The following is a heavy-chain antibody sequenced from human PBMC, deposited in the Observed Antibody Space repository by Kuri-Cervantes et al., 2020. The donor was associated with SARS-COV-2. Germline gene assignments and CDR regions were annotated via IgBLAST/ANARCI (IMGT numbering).Heavy chain of an antibody. Sequence: GESLKISCAASGFTFSSYGMHWVRQAPGKGLEWVAVISYDGSNKYYANSVKGRFTISRDNSKNTQHLQMNSLRAEDTAVYYCARSKGGGAVAGKFDYWGQGTLVTVSS. J-gene: IGHJ4*02. D-gene: IGHD6-19*01. CDR1: GFTFSSYG. V-gene: IGHV3-30*03. CDR3: ARSKGGGAVAGKFDY. CDR2: ISYDGSNK.